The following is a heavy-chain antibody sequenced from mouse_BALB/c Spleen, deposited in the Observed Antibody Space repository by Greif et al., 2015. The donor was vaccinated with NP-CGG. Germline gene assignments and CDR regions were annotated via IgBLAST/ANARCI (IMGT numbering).Heavy chain of an antibody. CDR3: ARDRNYGYFDV. CDR2: ISYGGSYT. Sequence: EVQLQQSGGGLVKPGGSLKLSCAASGFTFSDYYMYWVRQTPEKRLEWVATISYGGSYTYYPDSVKGRFTISRDNAKNNLYLQMSSLKSEDTAMYYCARDRNYGYFDVWGAGTTVNVFS. CDR1: GFTFSDYY. V-gene: IGHV5-4*02. J-gene: IGHJ1*01.